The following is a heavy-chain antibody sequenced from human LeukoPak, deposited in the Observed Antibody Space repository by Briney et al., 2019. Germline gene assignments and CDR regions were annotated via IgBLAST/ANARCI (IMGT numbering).Heavy chain of an antibody. J-gene: IGHJ4*02. CDR3: ARQGSGWSFDY. D-gene: IGHD6-19*01. V-gene: IGHV4-31*03. CDR2: IYYSGSS. Sequence: SQTLSLTCTVSGGSINNGGYYWRWIRQHPGKGLEWIGYIYYSGSSYYNPSLRSRVTISVDTSKNHFSLKLSSVTAADTAVYYCARQGSGWSFDYWGQGTLVTVSS. CDR1: GGSINNGGYY.